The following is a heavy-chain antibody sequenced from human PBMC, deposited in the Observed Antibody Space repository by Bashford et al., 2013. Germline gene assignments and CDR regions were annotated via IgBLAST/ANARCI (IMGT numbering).Heavy chain of an antibody. CDR1: GYRFANYW. D-gene: IGHD5-12*01. CDR2: IYPGDSDT. V-gene: IGHV5-51*01. Sequence: ESLKXSXRGSGYRFANYWIGLGAPEARERPGVVGIIYPGDSDTRYGPSFQGQVTISADKSTSTAYLQWSSLKASDTAMYFCARHNGYASGYGDYWGQGTLVTVSS. J-gene: IGHJ4*02. CDR3: ARHNGYASGYGDY.